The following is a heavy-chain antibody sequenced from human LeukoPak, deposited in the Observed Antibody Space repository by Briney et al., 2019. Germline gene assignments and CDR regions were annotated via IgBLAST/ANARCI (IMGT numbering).Heavy chain of an antibody. CDR2: MNPNSGNT. Sequence: ASVKVSCKASGYTFTSYDINWVRQATGQGLAWMGWMNPNSGNTGYAQKFQGRVTMTRNTSISTAYMELSSLRSEDTAVYYCARGMGSWDPFDYWGQGTLVTVSS. CDR3: ARGMGSWDPFDY. J-gene: IGHJ4*02. D-gene: IGHD6-13*01. V-gene: IGHV1-8*01. CDR1: GYTFTSYD.